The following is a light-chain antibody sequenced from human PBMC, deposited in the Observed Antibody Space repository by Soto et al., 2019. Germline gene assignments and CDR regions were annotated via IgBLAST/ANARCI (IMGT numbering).Light chain of an antibody. V-gene: IGKV3-20*01. CDR1: QSVSSSY. J-gene: IGKJ4*01. CDR2: GAS. Sequence: EIVLTQSPGTLSLSPGERATLSCRASQSVSSSYLAWYQQTPGQAPSLLIYGASSRATGIPNRFSGSGSGTDFTLTISSLEPEDFAVYYCHQYDSSPLTFGGGTKVEIK. CDR3: HQYDSSPLT.